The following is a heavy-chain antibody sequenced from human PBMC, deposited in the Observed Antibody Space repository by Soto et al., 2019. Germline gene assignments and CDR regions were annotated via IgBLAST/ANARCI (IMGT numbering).Heavy chain of an antibody. J-gene: IGHJ4*02. CDR1: GGSFSGYY. CDR2: INHSGST. V-gene: IGHV4-34*01. CDR3: ARWPQLEPRFDY. Sequence: PSETLSLTCAVYGGSFSGYYWSWIRQPPGKGLEWIGEINHSGSTNYNPSLKSRVTISVDTSKNQFSLKLSSVTAADTAVYYCARWPQLEPRFDYWGQGTLVTVSS. D-gene: IGHD1-1*01.